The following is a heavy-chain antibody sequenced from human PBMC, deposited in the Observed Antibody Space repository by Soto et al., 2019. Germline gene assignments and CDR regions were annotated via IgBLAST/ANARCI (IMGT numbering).Heavy chain of an antibody. CDR2: INHSGRT. Sequence: PSETLSLTCAVYGGSFSGYYWSWIRQPPGKGLEWIGEINHSGRTNYNPSLKSRVTISVDTSKNQFSLKLSSVTDADTAVYYCASEQRTIFGVVDYWGQGNLLTVSS. CDR1: GGSFSGYY. D-gene: IGHD3-3*01. J-gene: IGHJ4*02. CDR3: ASEQRTIFGVVDY. V-gene: IGHV4-34*01.